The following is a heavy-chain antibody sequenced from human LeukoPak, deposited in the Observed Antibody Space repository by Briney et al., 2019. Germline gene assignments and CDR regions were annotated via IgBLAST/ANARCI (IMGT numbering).Heavy chain of an antibody. V-gene: IGHV1-69*05. CDR1: GGTFSSYA. Sequence: SVKVSCKASGGTFSSYAISWVRQAPGQGLEWMGGIIPIFGTANTITTDESTSTAYMELSSLRAEDTAVYYCASVYSYGWFDYWGQGTLVTVSS. CDR2: IIPIFGTA. CDR3: ASVYSYGWFDY. J-gene: IGHJ5*01. D-gene: IGHD5-18*01.